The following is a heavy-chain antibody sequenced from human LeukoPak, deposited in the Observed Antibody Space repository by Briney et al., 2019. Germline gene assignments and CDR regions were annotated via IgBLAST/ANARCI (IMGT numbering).Heavy chain of an antibody. Sequence: RGSLGLSCAASGFTFSSYGMHWVRQAPGKGLEWVAVIWYDGSNKYYADSVKGRFTISRDNSKNTLYLQMNSLRAEDTAVYYCAKDSGCSSTSCYSSWFDPWGQGTLVTVSS. J-gene: IGHJ5*02. CDR1: GFTFSSYG. CDR2: IWYDGSNK. D-gene: IGHD2-2*01. V-gene: IGHV3-33*06. CDR3: AKDSGCSSTSCYSSWFDP.